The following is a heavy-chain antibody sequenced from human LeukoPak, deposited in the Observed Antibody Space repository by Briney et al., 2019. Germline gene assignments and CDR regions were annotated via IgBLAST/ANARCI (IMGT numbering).Heavy chain of an antibody. Sequence: GASVWVSCKASGYTFDDEYIHWVRQAPGLGLEWMGWINPKNGDTYYAQKFQGRVTMTRDTSISTAYMELSRLRSDDTAVYYCARETVAYCGGDCPMDFDYWGQGTLVTVSS. CDR3: ARETVAYCGGDCPMDFDY. CDR2: INPKNGDT. V-gene: IGHV1-2*02. CDR1: GYTFDDEY. D-gene: IGHD2-21*02. J-gene: IGHJ4*02.